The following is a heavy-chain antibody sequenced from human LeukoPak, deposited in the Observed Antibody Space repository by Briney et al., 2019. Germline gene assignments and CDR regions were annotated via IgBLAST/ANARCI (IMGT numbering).Heavy chain of an antibody. V-gene: IGHV1-69*13. Sequence: SVKVSCKASGYTFISYGISWVRQAPGQGLEWMGGIIPIFGTANYAQKFQGRVTITADESTSTAYMELSSLRSEDTAVYYCARSIYYDSSGYYPYYYYGMDVWGQGTTVTVSS. D-gene: IGHD3-22*01. CDR1: GYTFISYG. J-gene: IGHJ6*02. CDR3: ARSIYYDSSGYYPYYYYGMDV. CDR2: IIPIFGTA.